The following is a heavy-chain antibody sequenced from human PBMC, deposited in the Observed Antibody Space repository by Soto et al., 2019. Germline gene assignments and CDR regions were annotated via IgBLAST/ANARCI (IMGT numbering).Heavy chain of an antibody. CDR2: INHSGST. CDR1: GGSFSGYY. D-gene: IGHD3-9*01. CDR3: ARGTGLRYFDWLSTNYYYGMDV. J-gene: IGHJ6*02. V-gene: IGHV4-34*01. Sequence: SETLSLTCAVYGGSFSGYYWSWIRPPPGKGLEWIGEINHSGSTNYNPSLKSRVTISVDTSKNQFSLKLSSVTAADTAVYYCARGTGLRYFDWLSTNYYYGMDVWGQGTTVTVS.